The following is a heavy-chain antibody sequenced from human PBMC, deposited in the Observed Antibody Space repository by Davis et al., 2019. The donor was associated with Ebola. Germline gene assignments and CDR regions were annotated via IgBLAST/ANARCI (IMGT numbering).Heavy chain of an antibody. CDR2: INAGNGNT. CDR1: GYTFTSYG. Sequence: ASVKVSCKASGYTFTSYGISWVRQAPGQGLEWMGWINAGNGNTKYSQKFQGRVTITRDTSASTAYMELSSLRSEDTAVYYCARDRTYSSGWYLGAFDIWGQGTMVTVSS. D-gene: IGHD6-19*01. V-gene: IGHV1-3*01. CDR3: ARDRTYSSGWYLGAFDI. J-gene: IGHJ3*02.